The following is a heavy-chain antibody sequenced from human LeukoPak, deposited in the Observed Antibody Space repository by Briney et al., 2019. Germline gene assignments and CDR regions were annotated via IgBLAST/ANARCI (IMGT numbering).Heavy chain of an antibody. Sequence: PGGSLRLSCAASGFAFSSYGMHWVRQAPGKGLEWVAVISYDGSNKYYADSVKGRFTISRDNSKNTLYLQMNSLRAEDTAVYYCAKELGEVPSQLVRRTFDYWGQGTLVTVSS. J-gene: IGHJ4*02. V-gene: IGHV3-30*18. D-gene: IGHD6-13*01. CDR2: ISYDGSNK. CDR3: AKELGEVPSQLVRRTFDY. CDR1: GFAFSSYG.